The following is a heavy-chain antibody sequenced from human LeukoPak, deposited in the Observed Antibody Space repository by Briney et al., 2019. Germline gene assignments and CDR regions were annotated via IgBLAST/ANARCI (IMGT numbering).Heavy chain of an antibody. CDR3: ARDRGDGYNSPNDAFDI. J-gene: IGHJ3*02. V-gene: IGHV1-18*01. D-gene: IGHD5-24*01. CDR1: GYTFTSYG. CDR2: ISAYNGNT. Sequence: ASVKVSCKASGYTFTSYGISWVRQAPGQGLEWMGWISAYNGNTNYAQKLQGRVTMTTDTSTSTAYMELRSLRSDDTAVYYCARDRGDGYNSPNDAFDIWGQGTMVTVSS.